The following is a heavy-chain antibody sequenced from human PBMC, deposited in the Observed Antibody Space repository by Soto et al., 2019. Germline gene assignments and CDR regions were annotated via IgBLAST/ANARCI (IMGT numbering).Heavy chain of an antibody. D-gene: IGHD2-2*01. J-gene: IGHJ5*02. CDR3: ARGVLIGYCASASRYPRFDP. CDR2: IDHSGST. CDR1: GASFTGVY. V-gene: IGHV4-34*01. Sequence: TSETLSLTCAVYGASFTGVYWSWIRQPPGKGLEWIAEIDHSGSTKYNPSLKSRVTMSVDTSKNQFSLRLSSVTAADTAVYYCARGVLIGYCASASRYPRFDPWGQGTLVTVSS.